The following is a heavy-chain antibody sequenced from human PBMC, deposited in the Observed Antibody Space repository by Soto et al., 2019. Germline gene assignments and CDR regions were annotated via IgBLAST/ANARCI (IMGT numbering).Heavy chain of an antibody. Sequence: LRLSCVASGFTFSDYGMQWVRQAPGKGLEWVAIILYDGSYKYYADSVKGRFTISRDNSKNTLYLEMSSLRAEDSSLYYCAKHSYDSAIDYWGQGTLVTVSS. CDR1: GFTFSDYG. V-gene: IGHV3-30*18. J-gene: IGHJ4*02. CDR2: ILYDGSYK. D-gene: IGHD1-1*01. CDR3: AKHSYDSAIDY.